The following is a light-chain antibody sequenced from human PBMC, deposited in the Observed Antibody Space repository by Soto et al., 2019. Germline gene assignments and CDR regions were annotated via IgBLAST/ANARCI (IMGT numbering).Light chain of an antibody. J-gene: IGLJ3*02. Sequence: QSALTQPRSVSGSPGQSVTISCTGTNSDIGGYNYVSWYQQHPGKAPKVMIYDVSRRPSGVPDRFSGSKSGNTASLTISGLQAEDEADYYCCSYAGNNSFWVFGGGTQLTVL. CDR3: CSYAGNNSFWV. CDR1: NSDIGGYNY. V-gene: IGLV2-11*01. CDR2: DVS.